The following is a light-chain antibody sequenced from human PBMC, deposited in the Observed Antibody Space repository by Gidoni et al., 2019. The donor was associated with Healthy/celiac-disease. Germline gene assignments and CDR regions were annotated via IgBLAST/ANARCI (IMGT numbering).Light chain of an antibody. V-gene: IGKV1-39*01. J-gene: IGKJ4*01. Sequence: EIQMHKSPSSMSASVADRVNITCRASQSISSYLNWYQQKPGKAPKLLIYSASSLQSGVPSRFSGSGSGTDFTFTISSLQPEDFATYYCQQSYSTRLPFGGGTKVEIK. CDR3: QQSYSTRLP. CDR2: SAS. CDR1: QSISSY.